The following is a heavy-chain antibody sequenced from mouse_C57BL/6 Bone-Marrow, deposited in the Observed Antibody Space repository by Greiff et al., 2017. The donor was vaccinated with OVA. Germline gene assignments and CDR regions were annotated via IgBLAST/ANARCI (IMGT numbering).Heavy chain of an antibody. V-gene: IGHV1-31*01. CDR2: IYPHTGVS. Sequence: VQLQQSGPELVKPGASVKISCKASGYSFTGYYMHWVKQSPGNILDWIGYIYPHTGVSTSNQKFKGKATLTVDKSSSTAYMELRSLTSEDSADYCCARGKGVDYWGQGTTLTVSS. CDR1: GYSFTGYY. J-gene: IGHJ2*01. CDR3: ARGKGVDY. D-gene: IGHD3-3*01.